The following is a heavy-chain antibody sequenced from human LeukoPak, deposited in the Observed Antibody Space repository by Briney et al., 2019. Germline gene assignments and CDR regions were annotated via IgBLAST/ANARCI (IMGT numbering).Heavy chain of an antibody. CDR1: GGTFSSYA. D-gene: IGHD2-21*01. Sequence: GASVKVSCKASGGTFSSYAISWVRQAPGQGLEWMGWISAYNGNTNYAQKLQGRVTMTTDTSTSTAYMELRSLRSDDTAVYYCARVETGGDDAFDIWGQGTMVTVSS. V-gene: IGHV1-18*01. CDR2: ISAYNGNT. J-gene: IGHJ3*02. CDR3: ARVETGGDDAFDI.